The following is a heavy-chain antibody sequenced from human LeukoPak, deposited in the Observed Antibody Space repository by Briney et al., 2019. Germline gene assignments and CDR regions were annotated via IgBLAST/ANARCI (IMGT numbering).Heavy chain of an antibody. Sequence: GGSLRLSCRASGFTFSHYAINWVRQAPGKGLEWVASIWYDASNKYHADSVKGRFTISRDNSKNTLYLQMNSLRAEDTAVYYCARGGEYCSSTTCYKPHDAFDIWGQGTMVTVSS. CDR2: IWYDASNK. V-gene: IGHV3-33*08. J-gene: IGHJ3*02. D-gene: IGHD2-2*02. CDR3: ARGGEYCSSTTCYKPHDAFDI. CDR1: GFTFSHYA.